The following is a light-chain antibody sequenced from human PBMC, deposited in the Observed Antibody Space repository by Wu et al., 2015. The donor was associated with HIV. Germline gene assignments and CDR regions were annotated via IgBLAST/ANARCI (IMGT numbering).Light chain of an antibody. CDR1: QSISSW. J-gene: IGKJ1*01. CDR3: QKYNTAPWT. V-gene: IGKV1-5*03. CDR2: KAS. Sequence: DIQMTQSPSSLSASVGDRVTITCRASQSISSWLAWYQQKRGRAPKLLIYKASSLESGSHQGSAAVDLGQNSLSPSAACSLKMLQLITVQKYNTAPWTFGQGTKVEMK.